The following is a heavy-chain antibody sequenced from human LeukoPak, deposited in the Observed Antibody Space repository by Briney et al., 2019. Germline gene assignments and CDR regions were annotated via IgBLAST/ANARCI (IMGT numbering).Heavy chain of an antibody. J-gene: IGHJ4*02. V-gene: IGHV3-23*01. CDR1: GFTFSCYA. D-gene: IGHD3-22*01. Sequence: PGGSLRLSCAASGFTFSCYAMSWVRQAPGKGLEWVSAISGSAGSTYYADSVKGRFTISRDNSKNTLYLQMNSLRAEDTAVYYCAKENDYDSSGYYWYWGQGTLVTVSS. CDR3: AKENDYDSSGYYWY. CDR2: ISGSAGST.